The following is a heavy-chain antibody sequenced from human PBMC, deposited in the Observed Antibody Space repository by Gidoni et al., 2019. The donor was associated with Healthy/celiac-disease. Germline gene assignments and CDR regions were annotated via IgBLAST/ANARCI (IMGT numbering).Heavy chain of an antibody. Sequence: DVQLVQSGAEVTKPGESLRISCKGSGYSFTSYWIRWVRQLPGKGLGWMGRIDPSSSYTNYGPAFHGHVTISADKSISTAYLQWSSLKASDTAMYYCARRGVGASLCGMDVWGQGTTVTVSS. CDR1: GYSFTSYW. CDR2: IDPSSSYT. V-gene: IGHV5-10-1*03. J-gene: IGHJ6*02. D-gene: IGHD1-26*01. CDR3: ARRGVGASLCGMDV.